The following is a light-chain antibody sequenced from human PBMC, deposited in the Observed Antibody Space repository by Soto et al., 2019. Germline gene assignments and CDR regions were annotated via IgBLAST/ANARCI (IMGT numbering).Light chain of an antibody. CDR2: DNY. CDR3: GTWDTSLRVFYV. CDR1: SSNIGNNY. J-gene: IGLJ1*01. V-gene: IGLV1-51*01. Sequence: QSVLTQPPSVSAAPGQNVTISCSGTSSNIGNNYVSWYQHLPGTAPRILIYDNYKRPSGIPDRCSGFKSGTSATLGITGLQTGDEADYYCGTWDTSLRVFYVFGSGTKVTVL.